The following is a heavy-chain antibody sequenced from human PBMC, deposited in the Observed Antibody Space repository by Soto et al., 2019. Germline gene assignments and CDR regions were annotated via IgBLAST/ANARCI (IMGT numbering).Heavy chain of an antibody. J-gene: IGHJ4*02. CDR1: GGFYSDNY. Sequence: SETLSLTCAVYGGFYSDNYWSWIRQPPGKGLEWIGEIIHSGRTNYNPSLKSRVTISEDTFKKQFSLKLNSVTDADTAVYYCARRGGGNYPYYFDYWDEGTRVTVAS. CDR2: IIHSGRT. D-gene: IGHD2-21*01. V-gene: IGHV4-34*12. CDR3: ARRGGGNYPYYFDY.